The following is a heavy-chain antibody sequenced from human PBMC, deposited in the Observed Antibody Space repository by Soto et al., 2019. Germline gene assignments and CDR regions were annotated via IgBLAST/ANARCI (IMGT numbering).Heavy chain of an antibody. D-gene: IGHD2-2*01. CDR3: ARVCSSTSCYPYYYYGMAV. J-gene: IGHJ6*02. Sequence: ASVKVSCKASGYTFTSYGISWVRQAPGQGLEWMGWISAYNGNTNYAQKLQGRVTMTTDTSTSTAYMELRSLRSDDTAVYYCARVCSSTSCYPYYYYGMAVWGQGTTVTVSS. CDR1: GYTFTSYG. V-gene: IGHV1-18*01. CDR2: ISAYNGNT.